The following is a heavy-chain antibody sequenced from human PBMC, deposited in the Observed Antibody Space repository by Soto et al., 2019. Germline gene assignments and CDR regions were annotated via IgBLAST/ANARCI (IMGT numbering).Heavy chain of an antibody. D-gene: IGHD1-7*01. CDR3: AKGNFKYYFDY. Sequence: PGGSLRLSCAASGFTFSNYAMHWVRQAPGKGLEWVAVISSDGSNKYHADSVMGRFTISRDNSKNTLYLQMNSLRAEDTAVYYCAKGNFKYYFDYWGQGTPVTVSS. V-gene: IGHV3-30-3*01. J-gene: IGHJ4*02. CDR2: ISSDGSNK. CDR1: GFTFSNYA.